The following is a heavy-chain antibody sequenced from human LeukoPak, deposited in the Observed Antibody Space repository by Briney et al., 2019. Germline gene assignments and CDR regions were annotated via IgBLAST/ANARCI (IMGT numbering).Heavy chain of an antibody. CDR1: GGSISSSSYY. J-gene: IGHJ4*02. D-gene: IGHD3-9*01. CDR3: ARHRRMTCYSYYFDY. Sequence: SETLSLTCTVSGGSISSSSYYWGWIRQPPGKGLEWIGSIYYSGSTYYNPSLKSRVIISVDTSKNQFSLKLSSVTAADTAVYYCARHRRMTCYSYYFDYWGQGTLVTVSS. CDR2: IYYSGST. V-gene: IGHV4-39*01.